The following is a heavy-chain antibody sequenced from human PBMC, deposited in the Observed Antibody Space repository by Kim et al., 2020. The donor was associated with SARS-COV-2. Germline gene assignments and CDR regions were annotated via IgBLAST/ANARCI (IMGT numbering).Heavy chain of an antibody. V-gene: IGHV3-11*01. J-gene: IGHJ5*02. CDR3: ARGYRVVDP. D-gene: IGHD2-15*01. Sequence: YYAHSVKGQFTISRDNTNSSLYLQMNSQRAEDTAVYYCARGYRVVDPRGQGTLVTVSS.